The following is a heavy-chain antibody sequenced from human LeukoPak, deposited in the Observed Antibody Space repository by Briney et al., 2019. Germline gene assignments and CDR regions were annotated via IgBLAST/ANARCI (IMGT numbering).Heavy chain of an antibody. D-gene: IGHD3-9*01. CDR2: IISSGAIT. Sequence: GGSLRLSCAASGFTFSNYAMTWVRQAPGKGLEWVSSIISSGAITYHADSVKGRFTISRDNSKSTLYLQMTSLRAEDSAVYYCAKDPPNVTFVTGFDHVPWGQGTLVTVSS. CDR3: AKDPPNVTFVTGFDHVP. V-gene: IGHV3-23*01. J-gene: IGHJ5*02. CDR1: GFTFSNYA.